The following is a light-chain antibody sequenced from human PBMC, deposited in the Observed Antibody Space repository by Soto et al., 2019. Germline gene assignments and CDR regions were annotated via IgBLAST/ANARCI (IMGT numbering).Light chain of an antibody. CDR1: QSVSSSY. V-gene: IGKV3D-20*01. CDR2: DAS. Sequence: EIVLTQSPATLSLSPGERATLSCGASQSVSSSYLAWYQQKPGLAPRLLIYDASSRATGISDRFSGSGSGTDFTLTISRLEPEDFAVYYCQQYGSSPSITFGQGTRLEIK. J-gene: IGKJ5*01. CDR3: QQYGSSPSIT.